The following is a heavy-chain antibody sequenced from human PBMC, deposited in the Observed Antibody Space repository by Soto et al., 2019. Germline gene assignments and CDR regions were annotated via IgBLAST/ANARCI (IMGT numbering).Heavy chain of an antibody. Sequence: QVQLQQSGPGLVKPSQTLSLICAISGDSVSSATATWSWIRQSPSRGLEWLGRTYYRSKWYNDYALSVKSRMAITADTSKNQLSLQLNSVTPEDTAVYFCVRDISGFHWYFDLWGRGTLVTVSS. D-gene: IGHD6-19*01. CDR3: VRDISGFHWYFDL. J-gene: IGHJ2*01. CDR1: GDSVSSATAT. V-gene: IGHV6-1*01. CDR2: TYYRSKWYN.